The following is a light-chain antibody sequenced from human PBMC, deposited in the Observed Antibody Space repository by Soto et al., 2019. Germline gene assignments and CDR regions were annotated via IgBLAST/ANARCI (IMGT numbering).Light chain of an antibody. Sequence: AIQMTQSPSSLSASVGDRVTITCRASQGIRNDLGWYQQKPGKAPKHMIYAASSLQSGVQSRYSGSGSGTDFTLTISSLQPEDFATYYCLQDYNYPHTFGGGTKVDIK. CDR3: LQDYNYPHT. J-gene: IGKJ4*01. CDR1: QGIRND. V-gene: IGKV1-6*01. CDR2: AAS.